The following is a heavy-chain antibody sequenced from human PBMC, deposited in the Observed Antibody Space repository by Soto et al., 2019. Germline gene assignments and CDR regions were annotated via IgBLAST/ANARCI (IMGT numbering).Heavy chain of an antibody. Sequence: ASVKVSCKASGYTFTGYYMHWVRQAPGQGLEWMGWINPNSGGTNYAQKFQGRVTMTRDTSISTAYMELSRLRSDDTAVYYCARGHPGIAPKRVWFDPWGQGTLVTVSX. CDR1: GYTFTGYY. D-gene: IGHD6-13*01. CDR2: INPNSGGT. V-gene: IGHV1-2*02. J-gene: IGHJ5*02. CDR3: ARGHPGIAPKRVWFDP.